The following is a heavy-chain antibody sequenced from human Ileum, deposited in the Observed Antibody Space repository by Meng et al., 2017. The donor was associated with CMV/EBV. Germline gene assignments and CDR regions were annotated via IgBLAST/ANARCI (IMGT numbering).Heavy chain of an antibody. CDR3: ARDRYDSSAYYSDY. CDR1: GVSFSSHS. D-gene: IGHD3-22*01. V-gene: IGHV3-21*01. Sequence: SGVSFSSHSMSWVRQAPGKGLEWVSSMLSSGSYIYYADSVKGRFTISRDNARNSLYLQMNSLRAEDTAVYYCARDRYDSSAYYSDYWGQGTLVTVSS. J-gene: IGHJ4*02. CDR2: MLSSGSYI.